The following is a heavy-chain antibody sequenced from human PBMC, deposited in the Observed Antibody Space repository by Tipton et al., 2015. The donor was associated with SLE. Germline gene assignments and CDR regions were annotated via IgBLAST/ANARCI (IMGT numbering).Heavy chain of an antibody. Sequence: TLSLTCTVSGGSISSYYWSWIRQPPGKGLEWIGYIYYSGSTNYNPSLKSRVTISVDTSKNQFSLKLSSVTAADTAVYYCARGTVYLIFGYMDVWGKGTTVTVSS. CDR3: ARGTVYLIFGYMDV. CDR1: GGSISSYY. J-gene: IGHJ6*03. V-gene: IGHV4-59*01. D-gene: IGHD3/OR15-3a*01. CDR2: IYYSGST.